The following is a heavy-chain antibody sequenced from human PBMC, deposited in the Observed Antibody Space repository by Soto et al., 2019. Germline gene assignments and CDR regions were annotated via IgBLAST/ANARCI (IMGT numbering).Heavy chain of an antibody. J-gene: IGHJ4*02. CDR2: INAGNGNT. V-gene: IGHV1-3*01. CDR3: SVSGYSSSWGYYYFDY. Sequence: QVPLVQSGAEVKKPGASVKVSCKASGYTFTSYAMHWVRQAPGQRLEWMGWINAGNGNTKYSQKFQGRVTITRDTSASTAYMELSSLGSEDTAVYYCSVSGYSSSWGYYYFDYWGQGTLVTVSS. CDR1: GYTFTSYA. D-gene: IGHD6-13*01.